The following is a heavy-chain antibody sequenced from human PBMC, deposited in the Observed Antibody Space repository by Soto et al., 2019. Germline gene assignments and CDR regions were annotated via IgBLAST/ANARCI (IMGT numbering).Heavy chain of an antibody. Sequence: LRLSCAASGFTFSSYAMSWVRQAPGKGLEWVSAISGSGGSTYYADSVKGRFTISRDNSKNTLYLQMNSLRAEDTAVYYCAKDMSAMVIGPDYWGQGTLVTVSS. CDR3: AKDMSAMVIGPDY. V-gene: IGHV3-23*01. CDR2: ISGSGGST. J-gene: IGHJ4*02. D-gene: IGHD5-18*01. CDR1: GFTFSSYA.